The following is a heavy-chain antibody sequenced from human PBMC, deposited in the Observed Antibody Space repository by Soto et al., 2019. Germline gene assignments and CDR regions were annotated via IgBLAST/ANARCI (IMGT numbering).Heavy chain of an antibody. Sequence: QVQLVESGGGVVQPGRSLRLSCAASGFTFSSYGMHWVRQAPCKGLEWVAVISYDGSNKYYADSVKGRFTISRDNSKNTLYLQMDSLRAEDTAVYYCAKLPRYSSGWEDAFAIWGQGTMVTVSS. D-gene: IGHD6-19*01. CDR1: GFTFSSYG. CDR3: AKLPRYSSGWEDAFAI. V-gene: IGHV3-30*18. J-gene: IGHJ3*02. CDR2: ISYDGSNK.